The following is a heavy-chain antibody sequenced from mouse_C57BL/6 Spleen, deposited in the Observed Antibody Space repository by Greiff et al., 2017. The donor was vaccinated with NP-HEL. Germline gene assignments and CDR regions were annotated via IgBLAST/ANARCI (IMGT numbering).Heavy chain of an antibody. J-gene: IGHJ4*01. CDR2: ISYSGST. CDR3: ARAPGGYYYAMDY. D-gene: IGHD2-2*01. CDR1: GYSITSGYD. Sequence: EVQGVESGPGMVKPSQSLSLTCTVTGYSITSGYDWHWIRHFPGNKLEWMGYISYSGSTNYNPSLKSRISITHDTSKNHFFLKLNSVTTEDTATYYCARAPGGYYYAMDYWGQGTSVTVSS. V-gene: IGHV3-1*01.